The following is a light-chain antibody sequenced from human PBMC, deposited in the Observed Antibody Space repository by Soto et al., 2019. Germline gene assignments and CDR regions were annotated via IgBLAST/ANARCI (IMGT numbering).Light chain of an antibody. CDR3: QQYYHAWT. CDR1: QTLSINS. V-gene: IGKV3-20*01. J-gene: IGKJ1*01. CDR2: GAS. Sequence: IVLTQSPGTLSLSPGERATLFCRASQTLSINSLAWYQQKPGQAPRLLIYGASTRHTGIPDRFNGSGSGTDFALTINRLEPEDFAVYYCQQYYHAWTFGQGTKVEIK.